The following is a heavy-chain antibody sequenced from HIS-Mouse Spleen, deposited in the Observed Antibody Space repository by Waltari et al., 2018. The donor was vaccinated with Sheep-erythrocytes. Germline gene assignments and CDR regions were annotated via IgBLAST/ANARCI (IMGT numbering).Heavy chain of an antibody. D-gene: IGHD3-10*01. CDR1: GGSISSGGYY. J-gene: IGHJ2*01. CDR2: IYYSGST. CDR3: ARLITMVRGVTWYFDL. Sequence: PKPLKPSQTLSLTCTVSGGSISSGGYYWSWIRQHPGKGLEWIGYIYYSGSTYSNPSLKSRVTISVDTSKNQFSLKLSSVTAADTAVYYCARLITMVRGVTWYFDLWGRGTLVTVSS. V-gene: IGHV4-31*03.